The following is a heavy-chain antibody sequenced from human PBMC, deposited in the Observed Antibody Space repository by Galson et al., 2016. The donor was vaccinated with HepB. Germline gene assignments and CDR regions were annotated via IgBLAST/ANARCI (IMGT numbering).Heavy chain of an antibody. CDR2: MNQDGSAV. CDR3: ATGTTALRQ. D-gene: IGHD1/OR15-1a*01. CDR1: GFNFSSYW. Sequence: SLRLSCAASGFNFSSYWMSWVRQVPGKGLQWVANMNQDGSAVYYVDAVRGRSTISRDTAKSSLFLQISSLGVDDTAVYYRATGTTALRQWGQGALVTVSS. V-gene: IGHV3-7*01. J-gene: IGHJ4*02.